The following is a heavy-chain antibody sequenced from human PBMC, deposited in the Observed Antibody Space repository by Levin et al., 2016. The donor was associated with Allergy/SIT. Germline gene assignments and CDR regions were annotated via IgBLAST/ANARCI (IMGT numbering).Heavy chain of an antibody. CDR3: ASRSSPSYYFAMDV. J-gene: IGHJ6*02. D-gene: IGHD3-9*01. V-gene: IGHV1-8*01. CDR2: MNPNSGNT. CDR1: GYTFTSYD. Sequence: ASVKVSCKASGYTFTSYDINWVRQATGQGLEWMGWMNPNSGNTAYAQKFQGRVTMTRNTSINTAYMELSSLRSEDTAVYYCASRSSPSYYFAMDVWGQGTTVIVSS.